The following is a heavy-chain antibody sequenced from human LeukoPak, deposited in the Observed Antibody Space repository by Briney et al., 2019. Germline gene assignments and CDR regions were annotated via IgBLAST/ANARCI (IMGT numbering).Heavy chain of an antibody. CDR2: IYYSGST. J-gene: IGHJ4*02. CDR3: ARVSTQLVPVY. V-gene: IGHV4-59*01. D-gene: IGHD6-6*01. Sequence: SETLSLTCTVSGGSISSYYWSWIRQPPGKGLEWIGYIYYSGSTNYNPSLKSRVTISVDTSKNQFSLKLSSVTAADTAVYYWARVSTQLVPVYWGQGTLVTVSS. CDR1: GGSISSYY.